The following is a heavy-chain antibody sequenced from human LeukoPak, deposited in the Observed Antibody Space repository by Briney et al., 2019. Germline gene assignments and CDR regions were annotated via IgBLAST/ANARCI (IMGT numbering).Heavy chain of an antibody. CDR1: GYTFTSYD. D-gene: IGHD3-10*01. J-gene: IGHJ4*02. CDR3: AKERDYYGSGSYSPLDY. Sequence: ASVKVSCKASGYTFTSYDINWVRQATGQGLEWMGWMNPNSGNTGYAQKFQGRVTITRNTSISTAYMELSSLRSEDTAVYYCAKERDYYGSGSYSPLDYWGQGTLVTVSS. CDR2: MNPNSGNT. V-gene: IGHV1-8*03.